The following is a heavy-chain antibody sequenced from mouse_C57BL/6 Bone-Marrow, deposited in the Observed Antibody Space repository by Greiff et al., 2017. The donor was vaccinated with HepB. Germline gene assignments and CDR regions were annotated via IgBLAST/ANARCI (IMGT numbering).Heavy chain of an antibody. CDR1: GFSLTSYG. CDR2: IWSGGST. Sequence: VQLQQSGPGLVQPSQRLSITCTVSGFSLTSYGVHWVRQSPGKGLEWLGVIWSGGSTDYNADFISRLSISKDNSKSQVFFKMNSRQSDDTAIYYCAREGGYYPWLAYWGQGTLVTVSA. V-gene: IGHV2-2*01. D-gene: IGHD2-3*01. CDR3: AREGGYYPWLAY. J-gene: IGHJ3*01.